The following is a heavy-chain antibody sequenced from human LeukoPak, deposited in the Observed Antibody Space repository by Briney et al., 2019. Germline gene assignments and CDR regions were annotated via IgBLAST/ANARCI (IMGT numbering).Heavy chain of an antibody. CDR3: AKDKPVDTAMVISYYYGMDV. CDR2: ISGSGGST. CDR1: GFTFSSYS. D-gene: IGHD5-18*01. V-gene: IGHV3-23*01. Sequence: GGSLRLSCAASGFTFSSYSMRWVRQAPGKGLEWVSAISGSGGSTYYADSVKGRFTISRDNSKNTLYLQMNSLRAEDTAVYYCAKDKPVDTAMVISYYYGMDVWGQGTTVTVSS. J-gene: IGHJ6*02.